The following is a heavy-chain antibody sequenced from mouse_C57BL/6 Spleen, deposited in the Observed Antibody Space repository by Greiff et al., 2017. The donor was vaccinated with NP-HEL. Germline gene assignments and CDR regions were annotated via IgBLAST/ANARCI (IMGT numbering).Heavy chain of an antibody. CDR2: ISGGGGNT. V-gene: IGHV5-9*01. J-gene: IGHJ1*03. D-gene: IGHD4-1*01. Sequence: EVQLVESGGGLVKPGGSLKLSCAASGFTFSSYTMSWVRQTPEKRLEWVATISGGGGNTYNPDSVKGRFTISRDNAKNTLYLQMSSLRSEDTALYYCARNWDEGGWYFDVWGTGTTVTVSS. CDR1: GFTFSSYT. CDR3: ARNWDEGGWYFDV.